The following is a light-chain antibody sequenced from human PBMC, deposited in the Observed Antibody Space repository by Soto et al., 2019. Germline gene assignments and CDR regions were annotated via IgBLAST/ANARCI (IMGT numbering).Light chain of an antibody. CDR1: RSDIGGYNL. Sequence: QSALTQPPSASGSPGQSVTISCTGTRSDIGGYNLVSWYQHHPGTAPQLIIYEVGQRPSGVPDRFSGSKSGNTASLTISGLQAADEADYFCSSYAGSNTYVFGSGTQLTVL. V-gene: IGLV2-8*01. J-gene: IGLJ1*01. CDR3: SSYAGSNTYV. CDR2: EVG.